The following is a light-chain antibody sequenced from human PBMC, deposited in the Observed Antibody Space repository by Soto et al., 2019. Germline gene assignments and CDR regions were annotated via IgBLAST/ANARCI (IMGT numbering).Light chain of an antibody. V-gene: IGKV2-28*01. CDR2: LGS. J-gene: IGKJ3*01. Sequence: DIVMTQSPLSLPVTPGEPASISCRSSQSLLFSNGYNYLDWYLQKPGQSPQLLISLGSNRAPGVPDRFSGSGSGTDFTLKISRVGAEDVGVYYCMQGVQTPFTFGPGTKVDIK. CDR3: MQGVQTPFT. CDR1: QSLLFSNGYNY.